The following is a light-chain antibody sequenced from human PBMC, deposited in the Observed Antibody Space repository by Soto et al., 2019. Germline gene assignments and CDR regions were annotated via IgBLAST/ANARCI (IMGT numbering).Light chain of an antibody. CDR3: SAYAGSNNLV. V-gene: IGLV2-8*01. Sequence: QSALTQPPSASGSPAQSVTISCTGTSSDVGNYNYVSWYQQHPGKAPKLIIYEVNKRPSGVPDRFSGSKSGKTASLTVSGLQAEDEAEYYCSAYAGSNNLVFGGGTKVTVL. CDR1: SSDVGNYNY. J-gene: IGLJ2*01. CDR2: EVN.